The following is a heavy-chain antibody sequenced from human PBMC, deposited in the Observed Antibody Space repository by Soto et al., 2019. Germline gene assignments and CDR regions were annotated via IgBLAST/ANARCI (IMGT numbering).Heavy chain of an antibody. V-gene: IGHV3-21*01. CDR3: AREGNYHEF. Sequence: RRLSCETSGFPFGTYTMNWVRQAPGKGLEWVSSISSSGTYIDYADSVEGRFAISRDDAKNSVFLEMTSLRVDDTAVYYCAREGNYHEFWGQGTLVTVSS. CDR1: GFPFGTYT. J-gene: IGHJ4*02. D-gene: IGHD3-10*01. CDR2: ISSSGTYI.